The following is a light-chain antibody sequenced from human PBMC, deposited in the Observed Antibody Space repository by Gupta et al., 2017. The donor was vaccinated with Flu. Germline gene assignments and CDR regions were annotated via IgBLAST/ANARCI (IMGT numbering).Light chain of an antibody. J-gene: IGKJ3*01. V-gene: IGKV3-11*01. CDR1: QSVGRY. Sequence: EIVLTQSPATLSLSPGERATLSCRASQSVGRYLDWYQQKPGQAPRLLIYDASKRATGIPARFSGSGPGTDFTLTISSLEPEDFAVYYCQQRSNWPPLFTFGPGTKVDIK. CDR3: QQRSNWPPLFT. CDR2: DAS.